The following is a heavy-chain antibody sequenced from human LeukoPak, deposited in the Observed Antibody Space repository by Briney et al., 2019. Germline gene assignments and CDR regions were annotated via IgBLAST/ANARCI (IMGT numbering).Heavy chain of an antibody. CDR2: ISYDGSNK. V-gene: IGHV3-30*04. Sequence: GGSLRLSCAASGFTFSSYAMHWVRQAPGKGPEWVAVISYDGSNKYYADSVKGRFTISRDNSKNTLYLQMNSLRAEDTAVYYCARDLGSGWYFDYWGQGTLVTVSS. CDR3: ARDLGSGWYFDY. D-gene: IGHD6-19*01. CDR1: GFTFSSYA. J-gene: IGHJ4*02.